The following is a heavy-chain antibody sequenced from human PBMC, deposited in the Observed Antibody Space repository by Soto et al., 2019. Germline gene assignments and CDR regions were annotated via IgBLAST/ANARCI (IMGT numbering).Heavy chain of an antibody. CDR3: AREDQIVGSLDY. CDR2: IYYRGTT. V-gene: IGHV4-59*11. J-gene: IGHJ4*02. Sequence: SETLSLTCTLSAASITSHYWSWIRQPPGKGLEWIRHIYYRGTTNYNPSLKSRVTISADMSKNQFSLKLNSVTAADTAVFYCAREDQIVGSLDYWGQGILVTVSS. D-gene: IGHD2-21*01. CDR1: AASITSHY.